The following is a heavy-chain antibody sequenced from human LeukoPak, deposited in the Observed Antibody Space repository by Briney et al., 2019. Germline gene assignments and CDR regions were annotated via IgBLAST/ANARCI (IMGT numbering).Heavy chain of an antibody. CDR3: ASAGDSSGYYFIDY. V-gene: IGHV4-61*08. Sequence: SETLSLTCTVSGGSISSGGYYWSWIRQPPGKGLEWIGYIYYSGSTNYNPSLKSRVTISVDTSKNQFSLKLSSVTAADTAVYYCASAGDSSGYYFIDYWGQGTLVTVSS. D-gene: IGHD3-22*01. J-gene: IGHJ4*02. CDR1: GGSISSGGYY. CDR2: IYYSGST.